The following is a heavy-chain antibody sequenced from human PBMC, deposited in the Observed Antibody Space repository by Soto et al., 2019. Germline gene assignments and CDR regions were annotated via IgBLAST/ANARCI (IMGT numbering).Heavy chain of an antibody. Sequence: GSLRLSCAASGFTFSSYGMHWVRQAPGKGLEWVAVISYDGSNKYYADSVKGRFTISRDNSKNTLYLQMNSLRAEDTAVYYCAKNLQLWSQEDYFDYWGQGTLVTFSS. J-gene: IGHJ4*02. CDR2: ISYDGSNK. V-gene: IGHV3-30*18. D-gene: IGHD5-18*01. CDR3: AKNLQLWSQEDYFDY. CDR1: GFTFSSYG.